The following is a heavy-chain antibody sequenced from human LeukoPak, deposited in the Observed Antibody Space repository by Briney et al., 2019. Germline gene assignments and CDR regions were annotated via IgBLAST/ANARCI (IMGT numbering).Heavy chain of an antibody. CDR2: ISSSSSYI. CDR3: ARGAAAQSHYYDY. CDR1: GFTFSSYS. Sequence: GGSLRLSCAASGFTFSSYSMNWVRQAPGKGLEWVSSISSSSSYIYYADSVKGRFTISRDNAKNSLYLQMNSLRAEDTAVYYCARGAAAQSHYYDYWGQGTLVTVSS. J-gene: IGHJ4*02. V-gene: IGHV3-21*01. D-gene: IGHD6-13*01.